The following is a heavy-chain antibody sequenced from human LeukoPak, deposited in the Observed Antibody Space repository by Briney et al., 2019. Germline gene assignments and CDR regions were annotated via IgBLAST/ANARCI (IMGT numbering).Heavy chain of an antibody. CDR2: ISGSGGSI. Sequence: GRSLRLSCAASGFTFSSYAMSWVRQAPGKGLEWVSAISGSGGSIYYADSVKGRFTISRDNSKNTLYLQMNSLRAEDTAVYYCAKAWDGSGSYPPLFDYWGQGTLVTVSS. CDR3: AKAWDGSGSYPPLFDY. D-gene: IGHD3-10*01. V-gene: IGHV3-23*01. CDR1: GFTFSSYA. J-gene: IGHJ4*02.